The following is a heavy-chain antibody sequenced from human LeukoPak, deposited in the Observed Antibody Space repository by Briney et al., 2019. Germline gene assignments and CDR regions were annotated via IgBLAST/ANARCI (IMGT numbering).Heavy chain of an antibody. V-gene: IGHV4-59*01. CDR2: IYYSGST. CDR3: ARRPSGSYRLDY. Sequence: SETLSLTCTVSGGSISSYYWSWLRQPPGKGLEWIGYIYYSGSTNYNPSLWSRVTISVDTSKNQFSLKLNSVTAADTAVYYCARRPSGSYRLDYWGQGTLVTVSS. J-gene: IGHJ4*02. D-gene: IGHD3-10*01. CDR1: GGSISSYY.